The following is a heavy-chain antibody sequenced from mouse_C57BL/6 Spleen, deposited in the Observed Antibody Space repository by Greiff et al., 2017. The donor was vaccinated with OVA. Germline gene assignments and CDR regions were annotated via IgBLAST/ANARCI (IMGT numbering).Heavy chain of an antibody. D-gene: IGHD2-3*01. CDR1: GYTFTSYW. CDR3: AREYDGYPAY. Sequence: QVQLQQPGAELVRPGSSVKLSCKASGYTFTSYWMDWVKQRPGQGLEWIGNIYPSDSETHYNQKFKDKATLTVDKSSSTAYMQLSSLTSEDSAVYYCAREYDGYPAYWGQGTLVTVSA. J-gene: IGHJ3*01. CDR2: IYPSDSET. V-gene: IGHV1-61*01.